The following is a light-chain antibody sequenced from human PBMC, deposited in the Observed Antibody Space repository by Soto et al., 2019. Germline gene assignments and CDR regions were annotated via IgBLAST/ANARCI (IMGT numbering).Light chain of an antibody. J-gene: IGLJ2*01. CDR2: SND. CDR1: RSNIGSNL. Sequence: QSAVTQPPSVSGTPGQRVTIFCSGRRSNIGSNLVYWYQQLPGTAPKLLIFSNDQRPSGVPDRFSGSRSGTSASLAISGLRSEDEGDYYCAALDDSLSGVVFGGWTKRTFL. CDR3: AALDDSLSGVV. V-gene: IGLV1-47*02.